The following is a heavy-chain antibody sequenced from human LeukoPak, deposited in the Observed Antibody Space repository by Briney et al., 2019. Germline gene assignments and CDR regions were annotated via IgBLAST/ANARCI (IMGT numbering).Heavy chain of an antibody. CDR2: IDQGGSTK. J-gene: IGHJ3*01. Sequence: PGGSLRLSCAASGFTFNTFWMIWVRQAPGKGLEWVANIDQGGSTKYYVDSLKGRFTISRDNAKNSLYLQMNSLRAEDTAVYYCVRDKGGRPGVIYYDAFDVWGQGTMVTVSS. CDR1: GFTFNTFW. D-gene: IGHD1-26*01. V-gene: IGHV3-7*01. CDR3: VRDKGGRPGVIYYDAFDV.